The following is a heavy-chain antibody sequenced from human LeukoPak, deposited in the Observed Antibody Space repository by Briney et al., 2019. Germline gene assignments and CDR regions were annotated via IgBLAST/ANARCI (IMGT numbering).Heavy chain of an antibody. J-gene: IGHJ4*02. CDR1: GFTFSSYW. D-gene: IGHD3-10*01. V-gene: IGHV3-74*01. CDR3: ARVKQYYYGSGSYYSSQAFDY. Sequence: GGSLRLSCAASGFTFSSYWMHWVRQAPGKGLVWVSRINSDGSSTSYADSVKSRFTISRDNAKNTLYLQMNSLRAEDTAVYYCARVKQYYYGSGSYYSSQAFDYWGQGTLVTVSS. CDR2: INSDGSST.